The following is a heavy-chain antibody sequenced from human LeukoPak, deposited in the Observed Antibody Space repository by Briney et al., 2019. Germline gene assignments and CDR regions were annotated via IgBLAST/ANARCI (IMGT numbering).Heavy chain of an antibody. CDR2: ISVSGQST. CDR1: GFTFNIHG. V-gene: IGHV3-23*01. D-gene: IGHD3-22*01. CDR3: AKNHDSNGYHTDDAFDV. J-gene: IGHJ3*01. Sequence: PGGSLRLSCAASGFTFNIHGMNWVRQAPGKGLEWVSVISVSGQSTYYADSVKGRFTISRDISKNTLYLQMNSLRAEDTGVYYCAKNHDSNGYHTDDAFDVWGQGTMVTVSS.